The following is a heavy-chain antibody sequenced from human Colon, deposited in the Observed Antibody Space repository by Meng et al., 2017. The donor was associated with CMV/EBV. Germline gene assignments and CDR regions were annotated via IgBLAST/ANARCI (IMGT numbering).Heavy chain of an antibody. D-gene: IGHD1-1*01. CDR1: GFTFSSYA. CDR2: ISYDGSNK. Sequence: SLKISCAASGFTFSSYAMHWVRQAPGKGLEWVAVISYDGSNKYYADSVKGRFTISRDNSKNTLYLQMNSLRAEDTAVYYCARARSTSNHGMDVWGQGTTVTVSS. CDR3: ARARSTSNHGMDV. J-gene: IGHJ6*02. V-gene: IGHV3-30-3*01.